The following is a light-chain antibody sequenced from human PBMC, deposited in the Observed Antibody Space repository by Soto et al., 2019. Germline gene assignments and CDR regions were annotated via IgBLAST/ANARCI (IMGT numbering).Light chain of an antibody. V-gene: IGLV2-14*01. CDR2: EVN. CDR3: SSYTSSSIWV. CDR1: SSDVGTYKY. J-gene: IGLJ3*02. Sequence: QSALTQPASVSGSPGQSITISCTGTSSDVGTYKYVSWYQQHPGKAPKLTIYEVNNRPSGVSNRFSGSKSDNTASLTISGLQAEDEAVYYCSSYTSSSIWVFGGGTKVTVL.